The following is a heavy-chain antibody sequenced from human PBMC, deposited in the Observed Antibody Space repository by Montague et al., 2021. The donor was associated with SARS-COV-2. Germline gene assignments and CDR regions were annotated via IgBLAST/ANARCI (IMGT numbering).Heavy chain of an antibody. V-gene: IGHV3-7*01. Sequence: SLRLSCAASGFTFTNYWLSWLRQAPGKGPEWVANINQGGTEIHYLDSVNGRFTISRDNAENSLYLQMNSLRAEDTAVYYCARRNYGGDKYYYYGMDVWGQGTTVTVSS. D-gene: IGHD4-23*01. CDR1: GFTFTNYW. CDR2: INQGGTEI. CDR3: ARRNYGGDKYYYYGMDV. J-gene: IGHJ6*02.